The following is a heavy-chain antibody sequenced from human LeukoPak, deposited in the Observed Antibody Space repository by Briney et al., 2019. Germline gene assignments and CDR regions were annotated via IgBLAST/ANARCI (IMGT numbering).Heavy chain of an antibody. Sequence: ASVKVSCKASGYTFTSYGISWVRQAPGQGLEWMGWISAYNGNTNYAQKLQGRVTMTTDTSTSTAYMELRSLRSDDTAVYYCARWVANWGSPGYFDYWGQGTLVTVSS. CDR1: GYTFTSYG. CDR3: ARWVANWGSPGYFDY. V-gene: IGHV1-18*01. D-gene: IGHD7-27*01. CDR2: ISAYNGNT. J-gene: IGHJ4*02.